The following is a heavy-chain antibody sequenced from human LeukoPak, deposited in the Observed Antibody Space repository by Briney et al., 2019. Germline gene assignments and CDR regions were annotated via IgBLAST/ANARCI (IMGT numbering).Heavy chain of an antibody. V-gene: IGHV3-30*18. CDR1: GFTFDDYA. CDR3: AKDRVGYYYGMDV. J-gene: IGHJ6*02. CDR2: ISYDGSNK. Sequence: GGSLRLSCAASGFTFDDYAMHWVRQAPGKGLEWVAVISYDGSNKYYADSVKGRFTISRDNSKNTLYLQMNSLRAEDTAVYYCAKDRVGYYYGMDVWGQGTTVTVSS.